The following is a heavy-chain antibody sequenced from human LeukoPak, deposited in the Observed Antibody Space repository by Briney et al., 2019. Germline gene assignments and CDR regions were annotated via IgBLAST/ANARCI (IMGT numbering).Heavy chain of an antibody. CDR3: ARLIGPSMVRGVIELGLLDY. D-gene: IGHD3-10*01. V-gene: IGHV4-59*01. Sequence: PSETLSLTCTVSGGSISSYYWSWIRQPPGKGLEWIGYIYYSGSTNYNPSLKSRVTISVDTSKNQFSLKLSSVTAADTAVYYCARLIGPSMVRGVIELGLLDYWGQGTLVTVSS. J-gene: IGHJ4*02. CDR2: IYYSGST. CDR1: GGSISSYY.